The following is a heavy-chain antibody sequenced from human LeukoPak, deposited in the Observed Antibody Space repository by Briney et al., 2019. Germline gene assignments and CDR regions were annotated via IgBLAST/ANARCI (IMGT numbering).Heavy chain of an antibody. CDR1: GFTVSSNY. Sequence: GGSLRLSCAASGFTVSSNYMSWVRQAPGKGLEWVSIIYGADSTYYADSVKGRFTISRDNSKNTLYLQMNSLRAEDTAVYYCARGRFCSSSTCSWPTYYYYYGMDVWGQGTTVTVSS. J-gene: IGHJ6*02. D-gene: IGHD2-2*01. CDR2: IYGADST. CDR3: ARGRFCSSSTCSWPTYYYYYGMDV. V-gene: IGHV3-66*01.